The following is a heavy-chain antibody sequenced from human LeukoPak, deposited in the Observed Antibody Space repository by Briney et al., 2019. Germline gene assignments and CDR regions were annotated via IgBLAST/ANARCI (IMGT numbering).Heavy chain of an antibody. D-gene: IGHD5-18*01. CDR1: GYTFTGYY. J-gene: IGHJ4*02. Sequence: ASVKVSCKASGYTFTGYYMHWVRQAPGQGLEWMGWINPNSGGTNYAQKFQGRVTMTRDTSIGTAYMELSRLRSDDTAVYYCARDLGLQLWLVPDYWGQGTLVTVSS. V-gene: IGHV1-2*02. CDR3: ARDLGLQLWLVPDY. CDR2: INPNSGGT.